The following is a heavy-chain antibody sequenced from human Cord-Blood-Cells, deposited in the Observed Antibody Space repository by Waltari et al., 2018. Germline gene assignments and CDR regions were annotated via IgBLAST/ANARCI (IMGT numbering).Heavy chain of an antibody. CDR1: GYTFTSYG. Sequence: QVQLVQSGAEVTKPGVSVKVSCKASGYTFTSYGISWVRPAPGQGLEWMGWISAYNGNTNYAQKLQGRVTMTTDTSTSTAYMELRSLRSDDTAVYYCARRPGYSSSWSHWFDPWGQGTLVTVSS. V-gene: IGHV1-18*04. D-gene: IGHD6-13*01. J-gene: IGHJ5*02. CDR2: ISAYNGNT. CDR3: ARRPGYSSSWSHWFDP.